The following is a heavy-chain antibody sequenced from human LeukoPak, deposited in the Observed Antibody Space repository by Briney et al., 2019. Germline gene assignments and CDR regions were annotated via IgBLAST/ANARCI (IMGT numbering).Heavy chain of an antibody. Sequence: ASVKVSCKASGYTFTGYYMHWVRQAPGQGLEWMGWINPNSGGTNYAQKFQGRVTMTRDTSISTAYMELSRLRSDDTAVYYCARGGQELVDRDYYYYGMDVWGQGTTVTVSS. D-gene: IGHD2-8*02. J-gene: IGHJ6*02. V-gene: IGHV1-2*02. CDR1: GYTFTGYY. CDR3: ARGGQELVDRDYYYYGMDV. CDR2: INPNSGGT.